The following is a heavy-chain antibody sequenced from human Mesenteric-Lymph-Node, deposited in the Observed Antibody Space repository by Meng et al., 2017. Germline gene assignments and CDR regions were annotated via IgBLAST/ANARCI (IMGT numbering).Heavy chain of an antibody. CDR3: ARNYYFDY. CDR2: IHSSGST. Sequence: HVPPHESGPGLVKPSPTLSLPCTVSGGSISSGGYYWSWIRQHPGKGLEWIGYIHSSGSTYYNPSLKSRVTISMDTSKNQFSLRLSSVTAADTAVYYCARNYYFDYWGQGTLVTVSS. V-gene: IGHV4-30-4*08. CDR1: GGSISSGGYY. J-gene: IGHJ4*02.